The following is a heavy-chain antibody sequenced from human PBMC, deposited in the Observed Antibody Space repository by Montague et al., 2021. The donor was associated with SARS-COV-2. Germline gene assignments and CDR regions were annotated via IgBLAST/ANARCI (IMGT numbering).Heavy chain of an antibody. CDR1: GFSLSTSGMC. V-gene: IGHV2-70*11. CDR3: AREYYYDSSGYYGYAFNI. J-gene: IGHJ3*02. D-gene: IGHD3-22*01. Sequence: PALVKPTQTLTLTCTFSGFSLSTSGMCVSWIRQPPGKVLEWLARIDWDDDKYYSTSLKTRLTISKDTSKNQVVLTMTNMDPVDTATYYCAREYYYDSSGYYGYAFNIWGQGTMVTVSS. CDR2: IDWDDDK.